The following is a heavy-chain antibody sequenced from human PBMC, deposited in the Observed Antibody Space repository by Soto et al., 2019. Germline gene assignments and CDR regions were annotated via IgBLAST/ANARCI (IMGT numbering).Heavy chain of an antibody. J-gene: IGHJ4*02. CDR2: IYYSGST. D-gene: IGHD3-10*01. V-gene: IGHV4-39*01. CDR3: ARLRVREYYFDY. CDR1: GGSISSSSYY. Sequence: QLQLQESGPGLVKPSETLSLTCTVSGGSISSSSYYWGWIRQPPGKGLEWIGSIYYSGSTYYNPALKRRVTISVETSRNQCSLTLSSVTAADAAVYYCARLRVREYYFDYWGQGTLVTVSS.